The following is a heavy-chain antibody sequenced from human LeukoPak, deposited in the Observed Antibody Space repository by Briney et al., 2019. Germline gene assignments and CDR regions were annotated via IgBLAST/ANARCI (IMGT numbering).Heavy chain of an antibody. J-gene: IGHJ6*02. CDR2: INPSGGST. V-gene: IGHV1-46*01. Sequence: ASVKVSCKASGYTFTSYYMHWERQAPGQGLEWMGIINPSGGSTSYAQKFQVRGTMTRDTSTSTVYMELSSLRSEDTAVYYCARDSPFFTMVKGGMDVWGQGTTVTVSS. CDR3: ARDSPFFTMVKGGMDV. CDR1: GYTFTSYY. D-gene: IGHD3-10*01.